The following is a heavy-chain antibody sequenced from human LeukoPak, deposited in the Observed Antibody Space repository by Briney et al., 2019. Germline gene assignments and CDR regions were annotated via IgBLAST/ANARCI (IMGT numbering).Heavy chain of an antibody. CDR2: IYYSGST. CDR3: ARLRIQLWGDYYYYMDV. Sequence: PSETLSLTCTVSGDSISSSSYYWGWIRQPPGKGLEWIGSIYYSGSTYYNPSLKSRVTISVDTSKNQFSLKLSSVTAADTAVYYCARLRIQLWGDYYYYMDVWGKGTTVTVSS. V-gene: IGHV4-39*07. J-gene: IGHJ6*03. CDR1: GDSISSSSYY. D-gene: IGHD5-18*01.